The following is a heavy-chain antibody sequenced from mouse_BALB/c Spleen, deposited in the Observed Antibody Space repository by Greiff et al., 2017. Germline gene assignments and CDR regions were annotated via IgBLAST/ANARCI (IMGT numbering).Heavy chain of an antibody. Sequence: VQLQQSGAELVRPGSSVKISCKASGYAFSSYWMNWVKQRPGQGLEWIGQIYPGDGDTNYNGKFKGKATLTADKSSSTAYMQLSSLTSEDSAVYFCARGGYDYDNAMDYWGQGTSVTVSS. D-gene: IGHD2-4*01. CDR2: IYPGDGDT. CDR1: GYAFSSYW. CDR3: ARGGYDYDNAMDY. V-gene: IGHV1-80*01. J-gene: IGHJ4*01.